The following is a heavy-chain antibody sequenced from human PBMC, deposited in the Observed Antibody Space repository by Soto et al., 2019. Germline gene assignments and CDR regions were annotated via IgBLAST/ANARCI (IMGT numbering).Heavy chain of an antibody. J-gene: IGHJ5*02. D-gene: IGHD6-13*01. CDR1: GLTFSDSY. CDR2: ISSSSSYT. V-gene: IGHV3-11*06. CDR3: ARDLGSAAAGLNWFDP. Sequence: AGSLRLSCAASGLTFSDSYMSWTRQAPGKGLELVSYISSSSSYTNYADSVKGRFTISRDNAKNSLYLQMNSLRAEDTAVYYCARDLGSAAAGLNWFDPWGQGTLVTVSS.